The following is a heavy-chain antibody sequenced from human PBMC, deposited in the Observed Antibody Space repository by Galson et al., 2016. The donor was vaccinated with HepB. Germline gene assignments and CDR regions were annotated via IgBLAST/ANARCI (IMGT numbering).Heavy chain of an antibody. CDR3: ARRHEYCPPVGCSVDY. CDR1: GFTFSGYG. CDR2: DSMDGRRK. V-gene: IGHV3-30*03. D-gene: IGHD2/OR15-2a*01. Sequence: SLRLSCAASGFTFSGYGMHWVRQAPGKGLEWVAADSMDGRRKFYADSVKGRFTISRDNSNSMLFLQMSSLRADDTAVYYCARRHEYCPPVGCSVDYWGQGTLVSVSS. J-gene: IGHJ4*02.